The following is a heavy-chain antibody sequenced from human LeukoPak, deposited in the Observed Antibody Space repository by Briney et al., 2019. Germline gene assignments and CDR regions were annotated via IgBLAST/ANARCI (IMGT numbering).Heavy chain of an antibody. J-gene: IGHJ4*02. Sequence: GGSLRLSCAASGFTFSTYWMSWVRQAPGKGLEWVANIKQDGREKYYVDSVKGRFTMSRDNANNSLYLQLNSLRAEDTAVYYCASWLSGGIDYWGQGTLVTVSS. D-gene: IGHD2-15*01. V-gene: IGHV3-7*05. CDR2: IKQDGREK. CDR3: ASWLSGGIDY. CDR1: GFTFSTYW.